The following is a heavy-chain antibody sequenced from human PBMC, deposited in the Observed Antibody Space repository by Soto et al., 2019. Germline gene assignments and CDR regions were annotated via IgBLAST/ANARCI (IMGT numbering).Heavy chain of an antibody. Sequence: PSVKVSCKNSGYTFTRYGISCVRQAPGQGLEWMGWISAYNGNTNYAQKLQGRVTMTTDTSTSTAYMELRSLRSDDTAVYYCARVRAVASYFDYWGQGTLVTVSS. J-gene: IGHJ4*02. CDR3: ARVRAVASYFDY. CDR1: GYTFTRYG. V-gene: IGHV1-18*04. CDR2: ISAYNGNT. D-gene: IGHD6-19*01.